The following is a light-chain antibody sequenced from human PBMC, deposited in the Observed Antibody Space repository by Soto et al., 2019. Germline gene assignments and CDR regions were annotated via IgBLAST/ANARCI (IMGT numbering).Light chain of an antibody. CDR3: QSYDSSLSGWV. CDR1: SSNIGAGYD. J-gene: IGLJ3*02. CDR2: GNS. V-gene: IGLV1-40*01. Sequence: QSVLTQPPSVSGAPGQRATISCTGSSSNIGAGYDVHWYQQLPGTAPKLLIYGNSNRPSGVPDRFSGSKSGTSASLAITGLQAEDEADYYCQSYDSSLSGWVFGGGTKL.